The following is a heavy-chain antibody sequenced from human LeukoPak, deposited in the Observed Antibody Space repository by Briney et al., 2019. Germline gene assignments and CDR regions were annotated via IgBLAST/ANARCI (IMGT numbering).Heavy chain of an antibody. Sequence: GGSLRLSCAASGFTFSSYWMNWVRQAPGKGLECVANIKQDGGEKYYVDSVKGRFTISRDNAKNSLYLQMNSLRVEDTAVYYCARVRGSKSMDVWGQGTTVTVSS. J-gene: IGHJ6*02. CDR1: GFTFSSYW. D-gene: IGHD3-10*01. CDR3: ARVRGSKSMDV. CDR2: IKQDGGEK. V-gene: IGHV3-7*01.